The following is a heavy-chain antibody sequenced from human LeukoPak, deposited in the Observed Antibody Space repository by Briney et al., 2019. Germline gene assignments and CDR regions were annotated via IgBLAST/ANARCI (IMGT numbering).Heavy chain of an antibody. CDR1: GFTFSSYA. J-gene: IGHJ4*02. Sequence: PGGSLRLSCAASGFTFSSYAMSWVRQAPGKGPEWVSGISNTGGATSYADSVEGRFTISRDNSKNTVFLHMDSLRPEDTAVYYCAQVFTWFGDSLFGYFAYWGQGSLVTVSS. CDR2: ISNTGGAT. CDR3: AQVFTWFGDSLFGYFAY. V-gene: IGHV3-23*01. D-gene: IGHD3-10*01.